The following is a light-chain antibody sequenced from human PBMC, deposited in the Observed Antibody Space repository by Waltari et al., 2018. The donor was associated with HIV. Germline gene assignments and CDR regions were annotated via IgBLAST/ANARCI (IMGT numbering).Light chain of an antibody. CDR3: QQSYSAPYT. CDR1: QNILSY. Sequence: DIQITQSPSSLSASVGARVTITCRSSQNILSYLNWDQQKPGKAPKLLIYGASTLQGGVPSRFSGSGSGTDFTLSIGCLQPEDFATYFCQQSYSAPYTFGQGTKLEI. J-gene: IGKJ2*01. V-gene: IGKV1-39*01. CDR2: GAS.